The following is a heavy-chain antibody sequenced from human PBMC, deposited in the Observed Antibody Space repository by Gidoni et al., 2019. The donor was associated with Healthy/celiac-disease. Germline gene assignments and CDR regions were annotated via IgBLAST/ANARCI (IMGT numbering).Heavy chain of an antibody. Sequence: QVQLVESGGGVVQPGRSLRLSCAASGFTFRSSAMHWGRQAPGKGLEWVAVISYDGSNKYYADSVKGRFTISRDNSKNTLYLQMNSLRAEDTAVYYCARDSPLGYCSGGSCYPAGFDYWGQGTLVTVSS. CDR1: GFTFRSSA. D-gene: IGHD2-15*01. V-gene: IGHV3-30-3*01. CDR3: ARDSPLGYCSGGSCYPAGFDY. CDR2: ISYDGSNK. J-gene: IGHJ4*02.